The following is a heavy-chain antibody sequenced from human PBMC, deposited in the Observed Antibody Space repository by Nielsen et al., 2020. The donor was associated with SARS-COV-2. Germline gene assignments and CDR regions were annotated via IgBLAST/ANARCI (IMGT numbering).Heavy chain of an antibody. CDR1: GFTFDDYA. V-gene: IGHV3-9*01. J-gene: IGHJ4*02. CDR2: ISWNSGSI. Sequence: SLKISCAASGFTFDDYAMHWVRQAPGKGLEWVSGISWNSGSIGYADSVKGRFTISRDNAKNSLYLQMNSLRAEDTALYYCAKLSAADTDGDYWGQGTLVTVSS. D-gene: IGHD6-13*01. CDR3: AKLSAADTDGDY.